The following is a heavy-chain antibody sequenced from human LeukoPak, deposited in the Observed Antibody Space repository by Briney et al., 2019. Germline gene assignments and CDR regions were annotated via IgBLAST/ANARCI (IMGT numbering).Heavy chain of an antibody. CDR1: GGSIITTDW. Sequence: KSSETLSLTCAVSGGSIITTDWWSWVRQSPEKGLEWIGDVYHSGSTNYNPSLKGRVTISVDKSKNQFSLKLTSVTAADTAVYYCVSRRPWFDPWGQGALVTVSS. J-gene: IGHJ5*02. V-gene: IGHV4-4*02. CDR2: VYHSGST. CDR3: VSRRPWFDP.